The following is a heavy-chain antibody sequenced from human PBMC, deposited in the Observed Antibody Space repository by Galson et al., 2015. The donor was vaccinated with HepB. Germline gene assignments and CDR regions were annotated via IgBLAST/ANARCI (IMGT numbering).Heavy chain of an antibody. D-gene: IGHD2-15*01. CDR3: ARDLSMVAAPDAFDI. V-gene: IGHV3-53*01. Sequence: SLRLSCAASGFTVSSNYMSWVRQAPGKGLEWVSVIYSDGSTYYADSVKGRFTISRDNAKNSLYLQMNSLRAEDTAVYYCARDLSMVAAPDAFDIWGQGTMVTVSS. J-gene: IGHJ3*02. CDR2: IYSDGST. CDR1: GFTVSSNY.